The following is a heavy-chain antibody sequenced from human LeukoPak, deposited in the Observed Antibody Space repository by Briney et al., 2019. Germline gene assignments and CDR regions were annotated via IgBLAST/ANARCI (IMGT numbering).Heavy chain of an antibody. CDR2: IYYSGST. J-gene: IGHJ3*02. Sequence: PGGSLRLSCAASGFTFSSYAMSWVRQAPGKGLEWIGSIYYSGSTYYNPSLKSRVTISVDTSKKHFSLRLSSVTAADTAVYYCARALLGFGAFDIWGQGTIVTVSS. CDR3: ARALLGFGAFDI. D-gene: IGHD3-10*01. CDR1: GFTFSSYA. V-gene: IGHV4-39*07.